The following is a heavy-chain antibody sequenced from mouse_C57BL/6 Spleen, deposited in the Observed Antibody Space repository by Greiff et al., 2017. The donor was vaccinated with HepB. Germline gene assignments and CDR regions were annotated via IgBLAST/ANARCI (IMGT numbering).Heavy chain of an antibody. J-gene: IGHJ3*01. CDR2: IDPEDGET. CDR1: GFNINDYY. D-gene: IGHD2-4*01. CDR3: ASEDDDGGAWFAY. Sequence: EVQLQQSGAELVKPGASVKLSCTASGFNINDYYMHWVKQRTEQGLEWIGRIDPEDGETKYAPKFQGKATITADTSSNTAYLQLSSLTSEDTAVYYCASEDDDGGAWFAYWGQGTLVTVSA. V-gene: IGHV14-2*01.